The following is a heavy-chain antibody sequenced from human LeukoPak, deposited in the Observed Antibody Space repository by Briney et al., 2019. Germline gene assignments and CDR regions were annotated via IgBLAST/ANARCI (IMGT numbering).Heavy chain of an antibody. J-gene: IGHJ5*02. CDR2: INPNSGGT. CDR1: GYTFTGYY. D-gene: IGHD3-10*01. V-gene: IGHV1-2*02. CDR3: ARENPLSFMVRGVILWFDP. Sequence: GASVKVSFKASGYTFTGYYMHWVRQAPGQGLEWMGWINPNSGGTNYAQKFQGRVTMTRDTSISTAYMELSRLRSDDTAVYYCARENPLSFMVRGVILWFDPWGQGTLVTVSS.